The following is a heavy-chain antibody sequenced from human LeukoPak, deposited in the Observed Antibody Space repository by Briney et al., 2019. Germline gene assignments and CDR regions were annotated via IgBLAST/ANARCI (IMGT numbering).Heavy chain of an antibody. V-gene: IGHV4-59*01. CDR3: ARDTSSVSGRYYFDY. CDR1: GGSISSYY. Sequence: SETLSLTCTVSGGSISSYYWSWIRQPPGKGLEWIGYIYYSGSTNYNPSLKSRVTISVDTSKNHFSLKLSSVTAADTAVYYCARDTSSVSGRYYFDYWGQGTLVTVSS. J-gene: IGHJ4*02. CDR2: IYYSGST. D-gene: IGHD6-6*01.